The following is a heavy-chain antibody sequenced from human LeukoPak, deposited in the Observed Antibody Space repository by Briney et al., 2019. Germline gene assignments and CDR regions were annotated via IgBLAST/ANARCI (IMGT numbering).Heavy chain of an antibody. CDR3: ARVGCSGGSCYAFDY. CDR1: GFTFSDYY. V-gene: IGHV3-11*05. D-gene: IGHD2-15*01. CDR2: ISSSSSYT. Sequence: GGSLRLSCAASGFTFSDYYMSWIRQAPGKGLEWVSYISSSSSYTNYADSVKGRFTISRDNAKNSLYLQMNSLRAEDTAVYYCARVGCSGGSCYAFDYWGQGTLVTVSS. J-gene: IGHJ4*02.